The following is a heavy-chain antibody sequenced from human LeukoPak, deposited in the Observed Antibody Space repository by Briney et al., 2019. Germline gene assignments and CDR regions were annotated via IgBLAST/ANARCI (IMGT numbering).Heavy chain of an antibody. V-gene: IGHV3-7*03. CDR1: GFTMRNHW. CDR3: AARSSGNPYF. Sequence: GGSLRLSCAASGFTMRNHWMSWVRQAPGKGLQWVAKIKQDGSEKYYVDSVKGRSTISRDNAENSLYLQMNSLRVEDTAVYYCAARSSGNPYFWGQGTLVAVSS. CDR2: IKQDGSEK. D-gene: IGHD1-26*01. J-gene: IGHJ4*02.